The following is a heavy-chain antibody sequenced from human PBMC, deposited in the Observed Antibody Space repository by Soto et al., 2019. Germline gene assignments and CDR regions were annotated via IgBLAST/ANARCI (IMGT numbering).Heavy chain of an antibody. D-gene: IGHD2-8*01. V-gene: IGHV4-38-2*02. CDR1: YFSNSRRYY. CDR3: ERFIGEFILPVSLDFDF. Sequence: SETVSFTSIVSYFSNSRRYYCRSIRQSPGQGLVWIATIFTXGNTYYNPSLKSRVTISVDTSENQFPLKMSSVTAADTAFYYCERFIGEFILPVSLDFDFWGQGGLVTVSS. CDR2: IFTXGNT. J-gene: IGHJ4*02.